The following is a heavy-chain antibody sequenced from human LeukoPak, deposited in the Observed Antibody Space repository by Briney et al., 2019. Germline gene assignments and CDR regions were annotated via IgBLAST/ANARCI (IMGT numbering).Heavy chain of an antibody. CDR3: ARWGQTSGYYYVDN. CDR2: INQDGSVK. D-gene: IGHD5-12*01. CDR1: GFTLSSNW. Sequence: GGSLRLSCGASGFTLSSNWMTWVRQAPGRGLEWVASINQDGSVKYYVDYVKGRFTISRDNARNSLSLQMNSLGVEDTAVYFCARWGQTSGYYYVDNWGQGTLVTVSS. V-gene: IGHV3-7*01. J-gene: IGHJ4*02.